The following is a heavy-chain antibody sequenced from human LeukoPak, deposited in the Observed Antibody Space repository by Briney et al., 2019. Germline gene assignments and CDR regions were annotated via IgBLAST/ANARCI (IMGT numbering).Heavy chain of an antibody. Sequence: GASVKVSCKASGYTFTSYGISWVRQAPGQGLEWMGRIIPILGIANYAQKFQGRVTITADKSTSTAYMELSSLRSEDTAVYYCARTFDNSGVVTVLYYFDYWGQGTLVTVSS. J-gene: IGHJ4*02. V-gene: IGHV1-69*04. CDR3: ARTFDNSGVVTVLYYFDY. D-gene: IGHD3-3*01. CDR2: IIPILGIA. CDR1: GYTFTSYG.